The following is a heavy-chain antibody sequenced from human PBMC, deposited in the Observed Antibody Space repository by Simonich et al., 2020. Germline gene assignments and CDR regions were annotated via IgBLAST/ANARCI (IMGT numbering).Heavy chain of an antibody. D-gene: IGHD5-12*01. J-gene: IGHJ6*02. Sequence: QVQLVQAGAEVKKPGASVKVSCMASGYTFTGYYMHWVRQASGQGLEWRGRIKPNRGGTNDTHKVKSRGTMTRDTSISTAYMELSRLRSDDTAVYYCARDLFEMATIRYYYYGMDVWGQGTTVTVSS. CDR2: IKPNRGGT. V-gene: IGHV1-2*06. CDR1: GYTFTGYY. CDR3: ARDLFEMATIRYYYYGMDV.